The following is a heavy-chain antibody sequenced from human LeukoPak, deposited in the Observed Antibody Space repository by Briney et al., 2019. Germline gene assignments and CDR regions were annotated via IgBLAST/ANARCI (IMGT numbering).Heavy chain of an antibody. CDR1: GFTFSSYW. D-gene: IGHD6-13*01. CDR2: INSDGSST. CDR3: ARTTYSSSWLEFDY. Sequence: PGGSLRLSCAASGFTFSSYWMHWVRQAPGKGLVWVSRINSDGSSTSYADSVKGRFTISRDNAKNTLYLEMNSLRAEDTAVYYCARTTYSSSWLEFDYWGQGTLVTVSS. J-gene: IGHJ4*02. V-gene: IGHV3-74*01.